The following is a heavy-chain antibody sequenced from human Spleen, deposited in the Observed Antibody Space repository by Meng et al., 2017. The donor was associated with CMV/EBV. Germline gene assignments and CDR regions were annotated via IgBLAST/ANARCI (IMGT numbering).Heavy chain of an antibody. V-gene: IGHV3-7*03. J-gene: IGHJ4*02. CDR2: IKQDGSEK. CDR3: VRGYNSFDS. D-gene: IGHD1-1*01. CDR1: GFTFSTYW. Sequence: GESLKISCAASGFTFSTYWMSWVRQAPGKGLEWVADIKQDGSEKHYVDSVKGRFTISRDNAKNSLYLQMNSLKTEDTAVYYCVRGYNSFDSWGQGTLVTVSS.